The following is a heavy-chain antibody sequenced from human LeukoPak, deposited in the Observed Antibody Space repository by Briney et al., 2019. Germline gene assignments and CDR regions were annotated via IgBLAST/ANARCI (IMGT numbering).Heavy chain of an antibody. CDR3: ARHPVRGSDY. Sequence: SETLSLTCAVYGESLSGYFWSWIRQPPGKGLEWIGEINDSGNINYNPSLKSRVTISVDTSKNQFSLNLTSVTAADTAVYYCARHPVRGSDYWGQGTLVTVSS. V-gene: IGHV4-34*01. CDR2: INDSGNI. CDR1: GESLSGYF. D-gene: IGHD1-26*01. J-gene: IGHJ4*02.